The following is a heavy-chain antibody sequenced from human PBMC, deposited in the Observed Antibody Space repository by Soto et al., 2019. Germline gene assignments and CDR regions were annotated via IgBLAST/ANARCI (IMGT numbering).Heavy chain of an antibody. CDR3: VRPYYSSSWFPFDR. CDR2: IDSDDGTT. D-gene: IGHD6-13*01. V-gene: IGHV3-11*01. Sequence: PGGSLRLSCTASGLDFGDCYMSWIRQAPGKGLEWVSYIDSDDGTTYYTDSVKGRFTISRDNAKNSLYLQMNSLRVEDTALYYCVRPYYSSSWFPFDRWGQGTLVTVSS. CDR1: GLDFGDCY. J-gene: IGHJ4*02.